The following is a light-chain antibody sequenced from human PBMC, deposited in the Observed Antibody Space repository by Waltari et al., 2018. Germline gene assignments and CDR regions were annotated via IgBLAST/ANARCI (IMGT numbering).Light chain of an antibody. J-gene: IGLJ1*01. CDR3: SSYTSSSTFWV. Sequence: YQQHPGKAPKRLIYDVSNRPSGVSNRFSGSKSGNTASLTISGLQAEDEADYYCSSYTSSSTFWVFGTGTKVTVL. CDR2: DVS. V-gene: IGLV2-14*03.